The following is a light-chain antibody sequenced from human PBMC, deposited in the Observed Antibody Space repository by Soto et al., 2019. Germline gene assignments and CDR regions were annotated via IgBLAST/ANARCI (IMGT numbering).Light chain of an antibody. CDR3: QQRSNWPPT. V-gene: IGKV3-11*01. CDR2: DAS. Sequence: EIVLTQSPATLSLSPGERATLSCRASQSVSSYLAWYQQKPGQAPRLLIYDASNKATRIPARFSGNGSGTDFTLTISSLEPEDFAVYYCQQRSNWPPTFGQGTKLEI. CDR1: QSVSSY. J-gene: IGKJ2*01.